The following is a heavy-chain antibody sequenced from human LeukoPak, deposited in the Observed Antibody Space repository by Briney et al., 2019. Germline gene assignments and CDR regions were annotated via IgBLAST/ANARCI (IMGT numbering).Heavy chain of an antibody. J-gene: IGHJ6*02. CDR3: ARERDYYYGMDV. V-gene: IGHV4-61*01. CDR1: GVSVSSGSYY. CDR2: IYYSGGT. Sequence: SETLSLTCTVSGVSVSSGSYYWSWIRQSPGKGLEWIGYIYYSGGTNYNPSLKSRVTISVDTSKNQFSLKLSSVTAADTTVYYCARERDYYYGMDVWGQGTTVTVSS.